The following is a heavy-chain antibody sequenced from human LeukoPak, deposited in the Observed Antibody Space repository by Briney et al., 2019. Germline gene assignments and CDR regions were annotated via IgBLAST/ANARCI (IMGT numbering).Heavy chain of an antibody. CDR1: GYTFTSYY. D-gene: IGHD4-23*01. CDR3: ARGTLDYGGNDDAFDI. J-gene: IGHJ3*02. CDR2: INPSGGST. V-gene: IGHV1-46*01. Sequence: ASVKVSCKASGYTFTSYYVHWVRQAPGQGLEWMGIINPSGGSTSYAQKFQGRVTMTRDTSTSTVYMELSSLRSEDTAVYYCARGTLDYGGNDDAFDIWGQGTMVTVSS.